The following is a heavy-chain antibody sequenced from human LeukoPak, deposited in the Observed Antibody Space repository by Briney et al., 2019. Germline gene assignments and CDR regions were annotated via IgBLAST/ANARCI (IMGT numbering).Heavy chain of an antibody. CDR1: GFTFSDYY. J-gene: IGHJ4*02. Sequence: GGSLRLSCAASGFTFSDYYVSWIRQAPGKGLEWVSYISSSSSYTNYADSVKGRFTISRDNAKNSLYLQMNSLRAEDTAVYYCARVRYGDYAVSYFDYWGQGTLVTVSS. V-gene: IGHV3-11*06. CDR2: ISSSSSYT. D-gene: IGHD4-17*01. CDR3: ARVRYGDYAVSYFDY.